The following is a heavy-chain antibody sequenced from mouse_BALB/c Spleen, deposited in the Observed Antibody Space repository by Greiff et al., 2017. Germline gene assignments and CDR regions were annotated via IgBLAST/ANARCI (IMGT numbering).Heavy chain of an antibody. CDR3: ANRAMDY. CDR1: GFTFSSFG. CDR2: ISSGSSTI. J-gene: IGHJ4*01. V-gene: IGHV5-17*02. Sequence: DVHLVESGGGLVQPGGSRKLSCAASGFTFSSFGMHWVRQAPEKGLEWVAYISSGSSTIYYADTVKGRFTISRDNPKNTLFLQMTSLRSEDTAMYYCANRAMDYWGQGTSVTVSS.